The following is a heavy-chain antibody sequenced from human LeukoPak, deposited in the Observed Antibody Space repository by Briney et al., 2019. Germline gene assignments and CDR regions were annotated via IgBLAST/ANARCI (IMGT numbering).Heavy chain of an antibody. J-gene: IGHJ4*02. CDR3: ARVSRKRSYDSSGYYYNIDY. V-gene: IGHV4-30-4*01. Sequence: SETLSLTCTVSGGSISSGDYYWSWIRQPPGKGLERIGYIYYSGSTYYNPSLKSRVTISVDTSKNQFSLKLSSVTAADTAVYYCARVSRKRSYDSSGYYYNIDYWGQGTLVTVSS. D-gene: IGHD3-22*01. CDR1: GGSISSGDYY. CDR2: IYYSGST.